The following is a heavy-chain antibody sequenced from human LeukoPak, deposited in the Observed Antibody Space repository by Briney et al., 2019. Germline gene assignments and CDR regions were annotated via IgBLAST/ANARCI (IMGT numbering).Heavy chain of an antibody. D-gene: IGHD1-26*01. CDR3: ARWRKATEDAFDI. Sequence: ASVKVSCKASGYTLTGYYMHWVRQTPGQGLEWMGWINPNSGGTNYAQKFQGRVTMTRDTSISTAYMELSRLRSDDTAVYYCARWRKATEDAFDIWGQGTMVTVSS. CDR1: GYTLTGYY. J-gene: IGHJ3*02. V-gene: IGHV1-2*02. CDR2: INPNSGGT.